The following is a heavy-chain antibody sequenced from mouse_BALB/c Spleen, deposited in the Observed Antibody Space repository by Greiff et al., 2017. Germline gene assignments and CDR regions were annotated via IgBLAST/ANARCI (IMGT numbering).Heavy chain of an antibody. J-gene: IGHJ4*01. V-gene: IGHV1-63*02. CDR1: GYTFTNYW. D-gene: IGHD1-2*01. CDR2: IYPGGGYT. CDR3: AKEDYGYFMDY. Sequence: VQLQQSGAELVRPGTSVKISCKASGYTFTNYWLGWVKQRPGHGLEWIGDIYPGGGYTNYNEKFKGKATLTADTSSSTAYMQLSSLTSEDSAVYFCAKEDYGYFMDYWGQGTSVTVSS.